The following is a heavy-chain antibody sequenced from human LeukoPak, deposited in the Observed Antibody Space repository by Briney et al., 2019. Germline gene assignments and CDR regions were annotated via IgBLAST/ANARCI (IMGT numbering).Heavy chain of an antibody. D-gene: IGHD6-13*01. CDR2: INTDGSDT. Sequence: GGSLRLSCAATGFTFSSYWMHWVRQAPGSGLVWVSRINTDGSDTTYADSVKGRFTISRDNAKNTLYLQMNSLRAEDTAVYYCARVEISSSWYSDYWGQGTLVTVSS. CDR1: GFTFSSYW. CDR3: ARVEISSSWYSDY. J-gene: IGHJ4*02. V-gene: IGHV3-74*03.